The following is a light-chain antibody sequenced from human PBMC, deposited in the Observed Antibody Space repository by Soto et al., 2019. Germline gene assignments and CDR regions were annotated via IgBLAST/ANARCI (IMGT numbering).Light chain of an antibody. CDR3: QQYNNWPHLT. V-gene: IGKV3-15*01. J-gene: IGKJ4*01. CDR1: QSVSSN. CDR2: GAS. Sequence: EIVMTHSSATLSVSPGEVATLSCSSSQSVSSNLAWYQQKPGQAPSLLIYGASNRATGIPARFSGSGSGTEFTLTISRLQSEDFAVYYCQQYNNWPHLTVGGGTMVDIK.